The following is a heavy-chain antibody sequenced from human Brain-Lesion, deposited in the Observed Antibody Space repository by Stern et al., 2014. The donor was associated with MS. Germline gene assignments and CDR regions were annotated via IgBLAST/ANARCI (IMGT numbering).Heavy chain of an antibody. CDR1: GGSVSSTSYA. CDR3: AGEEDIRYCSGGSCTGNWFDP. D-gene: IGHD2-15*01. CDR2: IYYSGNT. V-gene: IGHV4-39*01. J-gene: IGHJ5*02. Sequence: QVQLVESGPGLVKPSETLSLTCTVAGGSVSSTSYAWAWIRQPPGKGLEWIGTIYYSGNTSYSPSLKSRLTLSLDTSQNQISLQLGLVTAADTAVYYCAGEEDIRYCSGGSCTGNWFDPWGQGTLVTVSS.